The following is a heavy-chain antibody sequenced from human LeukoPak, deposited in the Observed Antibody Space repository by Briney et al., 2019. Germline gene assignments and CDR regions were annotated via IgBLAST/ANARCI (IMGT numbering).Heavy chain of an antibody. Sequence: ASVKVSCKASGYTFTSYDISWVRQATGQGLEWMGRMNPNSGNTGYAQKFQGRVTMTGNTSISTAYMELSSLRSEDTAVYYCARGLGGYTNWFDPWGQGTLVTVSS. CDR1: GYTFTSYD. D-gene: IGHD3-22*01. V-gene: IGHV1-8*01. CDR3: ARGLGGYTNWFDP. CDR2: MNPNSGNT. J-gene: IGHJ5*02.